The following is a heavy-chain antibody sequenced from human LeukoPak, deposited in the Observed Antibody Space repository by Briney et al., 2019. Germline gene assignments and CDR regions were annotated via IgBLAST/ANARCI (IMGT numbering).Heavy chain of an antibody. V-gene: IGHV3-48*03. Sequence: GGSLRLSCAASGFTFSSYEMNWVRQAPGKGLEWVSYISSSGNTIYTADSVKGRFTISRDNAKNSLYLQMNSLRAEDTAVYYCAKDRGIAAAWGKWFYGMDVWGQGTTVSVS. CDR2: ISSSGNTI. D-gene: IGHD6-13*01. J-gene: IGHJ6*02. CDR1: GFTFSSYE. CDR3: AKDRGIAAAWGKWFYGMDV.